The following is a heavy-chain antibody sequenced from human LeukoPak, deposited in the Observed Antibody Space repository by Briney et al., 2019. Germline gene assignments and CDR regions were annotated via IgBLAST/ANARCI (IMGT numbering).Heavy chain of an antibody. J-gene: IGHJ4*02. CDR1: GGSVNNAAYY. CDR3: ARGVRDGYKTFDY. CDR2: IDYRGRT. D-gene: IGHD5-24*01. V-gene: IGHV4-31*03. Sequence: SQTLSLTCTVSGGSVNNAAYYWSWIRQHPGKGLEWIGHIDYRGRTNYNPSLKSRVTISVDTSENQFSLRLSSVTAADTAVYYCARGVRDGYKTFDYWGQGTLVTVSS.